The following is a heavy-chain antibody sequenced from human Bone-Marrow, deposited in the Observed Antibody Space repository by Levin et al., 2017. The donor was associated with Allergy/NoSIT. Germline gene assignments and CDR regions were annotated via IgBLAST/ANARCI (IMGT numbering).Heavy chain of an antibody. J-gene: IGHJ4*02. V-gene: IGHV5-51*01. CDR1: GYKFSSYW. Sequence: LGESLKISCKGSGYKFSSYWIAWVRQMPGKGLECMGIIYPADSDTRYTTSFRGQVTISADKSINTAYLQWNSLKASDTAMYYCARQEAGTDFDFWGQGTLVTVSS. D-gene: IGHD6-19*01. CDR3: ARQEAGTDFDF. CDR2: IYPADSDT.